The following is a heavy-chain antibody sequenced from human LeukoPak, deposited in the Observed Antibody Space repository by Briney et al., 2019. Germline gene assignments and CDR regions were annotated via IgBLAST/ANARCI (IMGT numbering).Heavy chain of an antibody. J-gene: IGHJ4*02. Sequence: GESLKISCKGSGYSFTSYWIGWVRQMPRRGREWMGIVYPGDSDTRYSPSFQGQVTISADKSISTAYLQWSSLKASDTAMYYCASNRGYTYGYYFIYWGQGTLVTVSS. CDR2: VYPGDSDT. CDR1: GYSFTSYW. V-gene: IGHV5-51*01. D-gene: IGHD5-18*01. CDR3: ASNRGYTYGYYFIY.